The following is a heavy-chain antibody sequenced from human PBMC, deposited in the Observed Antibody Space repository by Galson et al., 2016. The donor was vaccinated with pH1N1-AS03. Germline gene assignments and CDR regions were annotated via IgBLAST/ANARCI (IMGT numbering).Heavy chain of an antibody. CDR1: GYTFTSYY. D-gene: IGHD3-10*01. Sequence: SVKVSCKASGYTFTSYYMHWVRQAPGQGLEWMGIIIPSDGRTNYALKFQGRVTTTRGTSTSTVYMDLSGLRTEDTAVYYCAREFRGGLFDYWGQGILVTVSS. J-gene: IGHJ4*02. V-gene: IGHV1-46*01. CDR2: IIPSDGRT. CDR3: AREFRGGLFDY.